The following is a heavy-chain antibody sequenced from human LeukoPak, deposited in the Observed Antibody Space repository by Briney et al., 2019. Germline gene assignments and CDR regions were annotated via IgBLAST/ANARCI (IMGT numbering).Heavy chain of an antibody. CDR1: GGSISSSSYY. J-gene: IGHJ5*02. V-gene: IGHV4-39*07. Sequence: SETLSLTCTVSGGSISSSSYYWGWIRQPPGKGLEWIGSIYYSGSTYYNPSLKSRVTISVDTSKNQFSLKLSSVTAADTAVYYCASYYGGNGGDWFDPWGQGTLVTVSS. D-gene: IGHD4-23*01. CDR3: ASYYGGNGGDWFDP. CDR2: IYYSGST.